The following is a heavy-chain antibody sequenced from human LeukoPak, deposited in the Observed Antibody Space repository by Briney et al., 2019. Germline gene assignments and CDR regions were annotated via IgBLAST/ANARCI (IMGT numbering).Heavy chain of an antibody. D-gene: IGHD3/OR15-3a*01. CDR3: ARFFMGTGYFDY. Sequence: SETLSLTCAVYGGSFSGYYWSWIRQPPGKGLEWIGEINHSGSTNYNPSLKSRVTISVDTSKNQFSLKLSSVTAADTAVYYCARFFMGTGYFDYWGQGTLVTVSS. CDR2: INHSGST. CDR1: GGSFSGYY. V-gene: IGHV4-34*01. J-gene: IGHJ4*02.